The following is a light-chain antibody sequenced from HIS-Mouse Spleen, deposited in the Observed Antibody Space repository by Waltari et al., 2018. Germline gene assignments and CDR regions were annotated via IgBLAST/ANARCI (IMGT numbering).Light chain of an antibody. V-gene: IGKV3D-7*01. J-gene: IGKJ1*01. Sequence: PGERVTLSCRASQSVSSSYLTWYQQKPGQAPRLLIYGASTMATSIPARFSGSGSGTDFTLTISSLQPEDFAVYYCQQDYNLRTFGQGTKVEIK. CDR3: QQDYNLRT. CDR1: QSVSSSY. CDR2: GAS.